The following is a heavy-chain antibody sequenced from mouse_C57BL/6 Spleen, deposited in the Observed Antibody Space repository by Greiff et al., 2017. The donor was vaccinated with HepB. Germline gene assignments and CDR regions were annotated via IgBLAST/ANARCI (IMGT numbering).Heavy chain of an antibody. V-gene: IGHV14-2*01. Sequence: VQLKQSGAELVKPGASVKLSCTASGFNIKDYYMHWVKQRTEQGLEWIGRIDPEDGETKYAPKFQGKATITADTSSNTAYLQRSSLTSEDTAVYYCARRYDYDDGYYYAMDYWGQGTSVTVSS. CDR3: ARRYDYDDGYYYAMDY. J-gene: IGHJ4*01. D-gene: IGHD2-4*01. CDR1: GFNIKDYY. CDR2: IDPEDGET.